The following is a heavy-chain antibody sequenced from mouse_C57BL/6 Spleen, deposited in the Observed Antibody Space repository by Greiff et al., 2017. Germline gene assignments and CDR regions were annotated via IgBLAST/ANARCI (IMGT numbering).Heavy chain of an antibody. J-gene: IGHJ1*03. D-gene: IGHD1-1*01. Sequence: QVQLQQPGAELVRPGSSVKLSCKASGYTFTSYWMDWVKQRPGQGLEWIGNIYPSDSETHYNQKFKDKATLTVDKSSSTAYMQLSSLTSEDSAVYYCARFYYYGSSYWYFDVWGTGTTVTVSS. CDR1: GYTFTSYW. CDR2: IYPSDSET. CDR3: ARFYYYGSSYWYFDV. V-gene: IGHV1-61*01.